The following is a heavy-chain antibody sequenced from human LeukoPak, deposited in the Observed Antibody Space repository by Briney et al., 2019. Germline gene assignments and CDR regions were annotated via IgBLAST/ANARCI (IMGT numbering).Heavy chain of an antibody. CDR1: GGSISSSSYY. J-gene: IGHJ4*02. CDR3: ARGRGIVGAPGDY. D-gene: IGHD1-26*01. CDR2: IYYSGST. V-gene: IGHV4-61*01. Sequence: SETLSLTCTVSGGSISSSSYYWSWIRQPPGKGLEWIGYIYYSGSTNYNPSLKSRVTISVDTSKSQFSLKLSSVTAADTAVYYCARGRGIVGAPGDYWGQGTLVTVSS.